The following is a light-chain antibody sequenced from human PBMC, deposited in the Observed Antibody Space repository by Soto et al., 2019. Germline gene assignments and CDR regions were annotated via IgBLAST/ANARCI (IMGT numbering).Light chain of an antibody. CDR2: EVS. Sequence: QSSLTQPASVSVSPGQSITISCTGTSSDVGGYNYVSWYQQHPGKAPKLMIYEVSNRPSGVSNRFSGSKSGNTASLTISGLQAEDEADYYCSSYTSNSTYVFGTGTKVTVL. CDR3: SSYTSNSTYV. V-gene: IGLV2-14*01. CDR1: SSDVGGYNY. J-gene: IGLJ1*01.